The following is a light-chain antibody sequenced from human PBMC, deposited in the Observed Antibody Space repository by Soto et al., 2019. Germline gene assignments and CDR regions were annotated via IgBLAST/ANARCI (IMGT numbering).Light chain of an antibody. CDR2: GAS. CDR1: QSVSTN. CDR3: QLYHNWPQT. J-gene: IGKJ1*01. V-gene: IGKV3-15*01. Sequence: EIVMTQSPATLSVPPGASATLSCRASQSVSTNLAWYQQNPGQAPRLLIYGASTRATGIPARFSGGGSGTEFTLTISSLQSEDFAVYYCQLYHNWPQTFGQGTKVEIK.